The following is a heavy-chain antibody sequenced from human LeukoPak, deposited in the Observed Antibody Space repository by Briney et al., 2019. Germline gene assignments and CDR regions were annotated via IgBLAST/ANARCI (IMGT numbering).Heavy chain of an antibody. J-gene: IGHJ5*02. CDR1: GGSFSGYY. D-gene: IGHD1-26*01. V-gene: IGHV4-34*01. CDR3: ARTLSPGSYDPFDP. CDR2: INHSGST. Sequence: SETLSLTCAVYGGSFSGYYWSWIRQPPGKGLEWIGEINHSGSTNYNPPLKSRVTTSVDTSKNQFSLKLSSVTAADTAVYYCARTLSPGSYDPFDPWGQGTLVTVSS.